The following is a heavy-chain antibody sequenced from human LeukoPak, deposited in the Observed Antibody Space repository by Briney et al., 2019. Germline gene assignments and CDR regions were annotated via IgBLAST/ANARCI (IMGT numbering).Heavy chain of an antibody. Sequence: PSETLSLTCTVSGGSISSYYWSWIRQPPGKGLEWIGSIYHSGSTYYTPSLKSRVTISVDTSKNQFSLKLSSVTAADTAVYYCASQNLKKGYCSGGSCYPGEVYYYMDVWGKGTTVTVSS. CDR2: IYHSGST. V-gene: IGHV4-59*08. CDR3: ASQNLKKGYCSGGSCYPGEVYYYMDV. D-gene: IGHD2-15*01. J-gene: IGHJ6*03. CDR1: GGSISSYY.